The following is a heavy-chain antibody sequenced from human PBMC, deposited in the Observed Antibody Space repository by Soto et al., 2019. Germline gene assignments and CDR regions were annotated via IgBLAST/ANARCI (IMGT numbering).Heavy chain of an antibody. CDR2: IIPIFGTA. D-gene: IGHD3-22*01. V-gene: IGHV1-69*06. CDR1: GGTFSSYA. J-gene: IGHJ4*02. Sequence: QVQLVQSGAEVKKPGSSVKVSCKASGGTFSSYAISWVRQAPGQGLEWMGGIIPIFGTANYAQKFQGRVTITADKSTSTAYMEMRRLRSEDTAVYYCERGSDSSGYSCDYWGQGTLVTVSS. CDR3: ERGSDSSGYSCDY.